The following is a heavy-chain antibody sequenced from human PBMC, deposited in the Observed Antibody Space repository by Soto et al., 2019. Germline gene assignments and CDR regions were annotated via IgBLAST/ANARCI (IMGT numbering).Heavy chain of an antibody. CDR3: ARPIVGATYYYYYYGMDV. D-gene: IGHD1-26*01. V-gene: IGHV1-69*13. CDR1: GGTFSSYA. Sequence: GASVKVSCKASGGTFSSYAISWVRQAPGQGLELMGGIIPIFGTANYAQKFQGRVTITADESTSTAYMELSSLRSEDTAVYYCARPIVGATYYYYYYGMDVWGQGTTVTVSS. CDR2: IIPIFGTA. J-gene: IGHJ6*02.